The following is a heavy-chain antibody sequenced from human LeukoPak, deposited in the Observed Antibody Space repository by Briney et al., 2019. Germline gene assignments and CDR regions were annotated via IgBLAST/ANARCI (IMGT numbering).Heavy chain of an antibody. J-gene: IGHJ3*02. CDR1: GFTFSTYW. Sequence: PGGSLRLSCAASGFTFSTYWMHWVRQAPGKGLVLVSRLNRDGRSTSYADSVKGRFTISRDNAKNTLYLQMNSLRAEDTAVYYFFLKQKTAYDILTGYYTLGDAFDIWGQGTMVTVSS. V-gene: IGHV3-74*01. CDR3: FLKQKTAYDILTGYYTLGDAFDI. CDR2: LNRDGRST. D-gene: IGHD3-9*01.